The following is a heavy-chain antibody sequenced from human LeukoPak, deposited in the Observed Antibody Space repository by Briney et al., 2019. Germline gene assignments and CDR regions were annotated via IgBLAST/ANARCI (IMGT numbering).Heavy chain of an antibody. Sequence: PSETLSLTCTVSGGSVSSGSYYWSWIRQPPGKGLEWIGYIYYSGSTNYNPSLKSRVTISVDTSKNQFSLKLSSVTAADTAVYYCARSVTAMVMAFDYWGQGTLVTVSS. J-gene: IGHJ4*02. D-gene: IGHD5-18*01. V-gene: IGHV4-61*01. CDR2: IYYSGST. CDR1: GGSVSSGSYY. CDR3: ARSVTAMVMAFDY.